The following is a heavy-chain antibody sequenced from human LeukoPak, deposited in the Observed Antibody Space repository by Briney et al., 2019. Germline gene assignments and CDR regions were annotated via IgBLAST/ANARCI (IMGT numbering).Heavy chain of an antibody. J-gene: IGHJ6*03. Sequence: GASVKVSCKASGYTFTSYDINWVRQATGQGLEWMGWMNPNSGNTGYAQKFQGRVTITRNTSISTAYMELSSLRSEDTAVYYCARGELAAAGGYYYYYYMDVWGKGTTVTVSS. V-gene: IGHV1-8*01. D-gene: IGHD6-13*01. CDR2: MNPNSGNT. CDR3: ARGELAAAGGYYYYYYMDV. CDR1: GYTFTSYD.